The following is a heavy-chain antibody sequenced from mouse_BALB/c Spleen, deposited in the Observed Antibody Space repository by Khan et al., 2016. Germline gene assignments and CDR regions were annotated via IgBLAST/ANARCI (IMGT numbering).Heavy chain of an antibody. CDR3: ASSPYCDYDYAMDY. CDR1: GCSITSDYA. V-gene: IGHV3-2*02. Sequence: EVQLQESGPGLVKPSQSLSLTCTVTGCSITSDYAWNWIRQFPGNKLEWMGYISFSGSTSYNPSLKGRISITRDTSKNQFFLQFNSVTTEDTATYYCASSPYCDYDYAMDYWGQGTSVTVSS. CDR2: ISFSGST. D-gene: IGHD1-2*01. J-gene: IGHJ4*01.